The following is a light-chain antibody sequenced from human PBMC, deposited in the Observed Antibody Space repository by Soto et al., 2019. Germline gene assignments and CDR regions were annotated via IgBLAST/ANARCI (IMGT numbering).Light chain of an antibody. CDR1: QSITTY. V-gene: IGKV1-39*01. Sequence: RVHPAAPLIASVGDRVTITCRASQSITTYLNWYQQKPGKAPKLLIYAASSLQRGVPSRFSGSGSGTDFTLTSNIRQPADFASYYIKHSYHPPVNFGRGTRLEIK. J-gene: IGKJ5*01. CDR3: KHSYHPPVN. CDR2: AAS.